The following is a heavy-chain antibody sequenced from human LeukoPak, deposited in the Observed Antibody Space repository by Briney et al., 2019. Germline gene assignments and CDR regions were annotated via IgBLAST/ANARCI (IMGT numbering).Heavy chain of an antibody. CDR2: ISAYNGNT. D-gene: IGHD3-10*01. CDR1: GYTFTSYG. J-gene: IGHJ6*02. Sequence: EASVKVSCTASGYTFTSYGISWVRQAPGQGLEWIGWISAYNGNTNYAQKLQGRVTMTTDTSTSTAYMELRSLRPDDTAVYYCARDLRMIYGSGSYPYYYYGMDVWGQGTTVTVSS. CDR3: ARDLRMIYGSGSYPYYYYGMDV. V-gene: IGHV1-18*01.